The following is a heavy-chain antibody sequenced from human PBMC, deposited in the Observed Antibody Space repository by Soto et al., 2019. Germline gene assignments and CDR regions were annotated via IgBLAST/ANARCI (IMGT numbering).Heavy chain of an antibody. D-gene: IGHD3-10*01. V-gene: IGHV3-30*01. CDR2: ISYDGSNK. CDR1: GFAYGRCA. CDR3: ARDEGVWFGELFRSYGMDV. J-gene: IGHJ6*02. Sequence: GGSMRRSCAPCGFAYGRCALRRVREASHKNIGPVAVISYDGSNKYYADSVKGRFTISRDNSKNTLYLQMNSLRAEDTAVYYCARDEGVWFGELFRSYGMDVWGQGTTVTVSS.